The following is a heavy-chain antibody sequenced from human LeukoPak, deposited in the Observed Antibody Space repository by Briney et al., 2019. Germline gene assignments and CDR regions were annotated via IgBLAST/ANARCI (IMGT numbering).Heavy chain of an antibody. V-gene: IGHV3-74*01. CDR2: INTDGSST. J-gene: IGHJ3*02. CDR1: GFTFSSYW. Sequence: GGSLRLSCAASGFTFSSYWMHWVRQAPGKGLVWVSRINTDGSSTSYADSVKGRFTVSRDNAKNTLYLQMGSLRADDTAMYYCARAREYGDYASAFDIWGQGTMVAVSS. CDR3: ARAREYGDYASAFDI. D-gene: IGHD4-17*01.